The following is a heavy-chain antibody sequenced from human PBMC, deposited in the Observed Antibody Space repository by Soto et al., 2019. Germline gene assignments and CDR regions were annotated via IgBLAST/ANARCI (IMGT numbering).Heavy chain of an antibody. CDR1: GGSIISYY. V-gene: IGHV4-59*01. Sequence: SETLSHTCTFSGGSIISYYWSWIRQPPGKGLEWIGYIYYSGRTNYNPSLKSRVTISVDTSKNQFSLKLSSVTAADTAVYYCARDTSSGWYDLDYWGQGTLVTVSS. CDR2: IYYSGRT. J-gene: IGHJ4*02. D-gene: IGHD6-19*01. CDR3: ARDTSSGWYDLDY.